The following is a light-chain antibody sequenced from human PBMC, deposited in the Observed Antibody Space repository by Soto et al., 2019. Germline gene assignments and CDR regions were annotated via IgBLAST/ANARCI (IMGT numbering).Light chain of an antibody. CDR1: PIFSGSN. V-gene: IGKV3D-11*02. CDR2: DAS. J-gene: IGKJ5*01. CDR3: NQLTNLNGKIT. Sequence: VFTQHPGILSLCTGERXXLSCXASPIFSGSNLAWYQVKPSQAPRLVIYDASKNSTVIEAIFSGSGCGAGFAITIISIRPEDFEVYCFNQLTNLNGKITFGQGT.